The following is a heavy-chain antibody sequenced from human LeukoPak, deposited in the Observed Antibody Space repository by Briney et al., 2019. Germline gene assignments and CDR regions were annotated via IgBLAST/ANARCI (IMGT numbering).Heavy chain of an antibody. Sequence: GASVKVSCKASGYTFTSYGIIWVRQAPGQGLEWMGWINPNSGGTNYAQKFQGRVTMTRDTSISTAYMELSRLRSDDTAVYYCARDWWEDYWGQRTLVTVSS. CDR1: GYTFTSYG. D-gene: IGHD1-26*01. J-gene: IGHJ4*02. CDR2: INPNSGGT. V-gene: IGHV1-2*02. CDR3: ARDWWEDY.